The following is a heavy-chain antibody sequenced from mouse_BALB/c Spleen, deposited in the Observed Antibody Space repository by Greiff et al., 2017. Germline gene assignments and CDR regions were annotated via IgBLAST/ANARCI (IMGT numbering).Heavy chain of an antibody. CDR2: IRNKANGYTT. CDR1: GFTFTDYY. J-gene: IGHJ3*01. CDR3: ARDPLYGNYVLAY. D-gene: IGHD2-1*01. Sequence: EVQRVESGGGLVQPGGSLRLSCATSGFTFTDYYMSWVRQPPGKALEWLGFIRNKANGYTTEYSASVKGRFTISRDNSQSILYLQMNTLRAEDSATYYCARDPLYGNYVLAYWGQGTLVTVSA. V-gene: IGHV7-3*02.